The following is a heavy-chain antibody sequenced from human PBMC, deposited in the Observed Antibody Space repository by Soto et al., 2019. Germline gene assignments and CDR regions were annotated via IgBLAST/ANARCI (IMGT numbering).Heavy chain of an antibody. CDR2: ISYDGSNK. CDR3: AKEQDPFYGDLDV. CDR1: GLTFNSYG. Sequence: QVQLVDSGGGVLQPGRSLRLSCAASGLTFNSYGMHWVRQAPGKGLEWVALISYDGSNKCYEDSVKGRFTISRDNSKNKLYLQRHSLRAEDTAVYYGAKEQDPFYGDLDVW. D-gene: IGHD4-17*01. V-gene: IGHV3-30*18. J-gene: IGHJ6*01.